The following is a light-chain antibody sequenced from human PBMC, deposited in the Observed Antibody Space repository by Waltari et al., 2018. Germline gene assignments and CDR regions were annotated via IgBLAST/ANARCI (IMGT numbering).Light chain of an antibody. CDR2: DDY. CDR3: QVWDGSSDHYV. CDR1: KIASKR. J-gene: IGLJ1*01. V-gene: IGLV3-21*03. Sequence: SYVLTQPPSVSVAPGKTARITCGGNKIASKRVHWYQQRPGQAPVLVVNDDYDRPSGIPERFSGSKSGNTATLTISGVEAGDEADYSGQVWDGSSDHYVFGTGTKVTVL.